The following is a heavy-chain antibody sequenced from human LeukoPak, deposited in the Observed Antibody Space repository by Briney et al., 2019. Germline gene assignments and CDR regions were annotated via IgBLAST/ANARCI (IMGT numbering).Heavy chain of an antibody. Sequence: ASVRVSCKPSGYTFTNYDINWVRQAPGQGLEWLGWMSPNNGNTGYAQKFQGRVTMTRDTSINTAYMELSSLRSEDTAVYYCASNPPRTGDFNSWGQGALVTVSS. D-gene: IGHD7-27*01. V-gene: IGHV1-8*01. CDR1: GYTFTNYD. J-gene: IGHJ4*02. CDR2: MSPNNGNT. CDR3: ASNPPRTGDFNS.